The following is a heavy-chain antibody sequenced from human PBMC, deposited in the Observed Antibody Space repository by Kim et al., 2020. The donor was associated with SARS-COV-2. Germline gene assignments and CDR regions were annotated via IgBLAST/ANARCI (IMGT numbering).Heavy chain of an antibody. Sequence: ASVKVSCKPSGYTFTSYYMHWVRQAPGQGLEWMGIINPSGGSTSYAQKFQGRVTMTRDTSTSTVYMELSSLRSEDTAVYYCARVVPAARRRQTPKMLLYESEYYYGMDVWGQGTTVTVSS. CDR3: ARVVPAARRRQTPKMLLYESEYYYGMDV. CDR1: GYTFTSYY. J-gene: IGHJ6*02. D-gene: IGHD2-2*01. CDR2: INPSGGST. V-gene: IGHV1-46*01.